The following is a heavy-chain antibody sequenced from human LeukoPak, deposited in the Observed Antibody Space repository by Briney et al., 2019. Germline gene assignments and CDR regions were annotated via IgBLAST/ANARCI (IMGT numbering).Heavy chain of an antibody. CDR1: GGSISSGGYY. V-gene: IGHV4-31*03. Sequence: PSQTLSLTCTVSGGSISSGGYYWSWIRQHPGQGLGWIGYIYYSGSTYYNPSLKSRVTISVDTSKNQFSLKLTSVTAADTAVYYCARAKRDGYNLADYWGQGTLVIVSS. CDR3: ARAKRDGYNLADY. J-gene: IGHJ4*02. CDR2: IYYSGST. D-gene: IGHD5-24*01.